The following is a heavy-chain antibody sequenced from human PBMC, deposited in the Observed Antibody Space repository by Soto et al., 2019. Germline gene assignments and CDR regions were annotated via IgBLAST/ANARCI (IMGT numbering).Heavy chain of an antibody. V-gene: IGHV1-2*04. CDR3: ARDRDIVGATDGYFDY. CDR2: INPNSGGT. J-gene: IGHJ4*02. Sequence: ASVNVSCKASGYTFTGYYMHWVRQAPGQGLEWMGWINPNSGGTNYAQKFQGWVTITRDTSISTAYMELSRLRSDDTAVYYCARDRDIVGATDGYFDYWGQGTLVTVSS. D-gene: IGHD1-26*01. CDR1: GYTFTGYY.